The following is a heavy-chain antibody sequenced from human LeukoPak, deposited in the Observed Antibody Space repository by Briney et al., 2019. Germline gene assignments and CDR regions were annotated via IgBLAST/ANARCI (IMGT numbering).Heavy chain of an antibody. CDR3: ARVSFSGYDFWSGYDY. Sequence: PGGSLRLSCAASGFTFSNYWMTWVRQAPGKGLEWVANIKEDGSEKYYVDSVKGRFTISRDNAKNSLYLQMNSLRAEDTAVYYCARVSFSGYDFWSGYDYWGQGTLVTVSS. D-gene: IGHD3-3*01. CDR1: GFTFSNYW. J-gene: IGHJ4*02. CDR2: IKEDGSEK. V-gene: IGHV3-7*01.